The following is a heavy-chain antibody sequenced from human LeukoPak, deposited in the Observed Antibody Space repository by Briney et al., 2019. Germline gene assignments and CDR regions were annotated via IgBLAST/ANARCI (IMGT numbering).Heavy chain of an antibody. D-gene: IGHD6-13*01. CDR1: GSTFTGYY. Sequence: GASVKVSCKASGSTFTGYYLHWLRQAPGQGLEGMGWINPNSGDTNYAQKFQGRVTMTRDTSISTAYMELRRLRSDDTAVYYCARGGGSAAGVFDYWGQGTLVSVSS. CDR3: ARGGGSAAGVFDY. V-gene: IGHV1-2*02. J-gene: IGHJ4*02. CDR2: INPNSGDT.